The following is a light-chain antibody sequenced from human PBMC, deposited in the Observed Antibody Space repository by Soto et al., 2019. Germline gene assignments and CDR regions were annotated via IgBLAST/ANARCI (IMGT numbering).Light chain of an antibody. J-gene: IGKJ2*01. CDR2: GAS. Sequence: EIVLTQSPGTLSLSPGERATLSCRASQSVSNNYLAWYQQKPGQAPRLLIYGASNRATGIPDRFSGSGSGTDFTLTISSLQAEDVAVYYCQQYYSTPRTFGQGTKVDIK. CDR1: QSVSNNY. V-gene: IGKV3-20*01. CDR3: QQYYSTPRT.